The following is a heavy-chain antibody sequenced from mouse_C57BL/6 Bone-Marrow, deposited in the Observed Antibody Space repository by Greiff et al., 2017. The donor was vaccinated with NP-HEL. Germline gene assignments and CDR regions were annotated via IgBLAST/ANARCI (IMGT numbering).Heavy chain of an antibody. Sequence: EVKVVESGGGLVQPGESLKLSCESNEYEFPSHDMSWVRKTPEKRLELVAAINSDGGSTYYPDTMERRFIISRDNTKKTLYLQMSSLRSEDTALYYCARHDYDRRIYAMDYWGQGPSVTVSS. D-gene: IGHD2-4*01. CDR1: EYEFPSHD. CDR3: ARHDYDRRIYAMDY. V-gene: IGHV5-2*01. J-gene: IGHJ4*01. CDR2: INSDGGST.